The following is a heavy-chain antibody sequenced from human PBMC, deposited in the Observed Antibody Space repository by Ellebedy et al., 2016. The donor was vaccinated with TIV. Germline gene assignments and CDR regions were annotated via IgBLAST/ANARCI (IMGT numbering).Heavy chain of an antibody. V-gene: IGHV3-48*02. CDR2: ISSSGETI. CDR1: GFIFSNYG. J-gene: IGHJ4*01. D-gene: IGHD1-1*01. CDR3: ATDPAGRRDFDF. Sequence: GESLKISCVASGFIFSNYGMSWVRQAPGKGLEWLLYISSSGETIYSADSVKGRFTVSRENAQSSLYLHMNNLRDEDAAVYYCATDPAGRRDFDFWGQGTLVTVSS.